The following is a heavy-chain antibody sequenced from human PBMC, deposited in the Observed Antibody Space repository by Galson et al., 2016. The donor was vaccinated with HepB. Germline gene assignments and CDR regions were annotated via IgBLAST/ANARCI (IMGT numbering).Heavy chain of an antibody. V-gene: IGHV3-23*01. Sequence: SLRLSCAGSGFTFKKFGMMWVRQAPEKGLEWVSAIFSGDATYYRDSVKGRFTISRDTSKNTLYLQMNNLRAEDTAIYYCEGYSDPFDIWGQGTMVTVSS. J-gene: IGHJ3*02. D-gene: IGHD3-22*01. CDR3: EGYSDPFDI. CDR1: GFTFKKFG. CDR2: IFSGDAT.